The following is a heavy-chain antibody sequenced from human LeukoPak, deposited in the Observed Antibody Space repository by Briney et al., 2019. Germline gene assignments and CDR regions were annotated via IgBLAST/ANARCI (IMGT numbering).Heavy chain of an antibody. CDR3: ARARVPVGDGHPENWFDP. CDR2: IIPIFGTA. CDR1: GGTFSSYA. V-gene: IGHV1-69*05. Sequence: ASVKVSCKASGGTFSSYAISWVRQAPGQGLEWMGGIIPIFGTANYAQKFQGRVTITTDESTSTAYMELRSLRSEDTAVYYCARARVPVGDGHPENWFDPWGQGTLVTVSS. D-gene: IGHD2-21*01. J-gene: IGHJ5*02.